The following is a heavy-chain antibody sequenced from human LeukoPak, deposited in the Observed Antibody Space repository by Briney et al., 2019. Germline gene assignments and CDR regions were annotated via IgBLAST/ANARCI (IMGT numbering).Heavy chain of an antibody. CDR3: ARGGPMTPIPGGGIFD. Sequence: SVKVSCKASGGTFSSYAISWLRQAPGQGLEWMGRIIPIFGTANYAQKFQGRVTITTDESTSTAYMELSSLRSEDTAVYYCARGGPMTPIPGGGIFDWGQGTLVTVSS. J-gene: IGHJ4*02. CDR1: GGTFSSYA. V-gene: IGHV1-69*05. CDR2: IIPIFGTA. D-gene: IGHD1-26*01.